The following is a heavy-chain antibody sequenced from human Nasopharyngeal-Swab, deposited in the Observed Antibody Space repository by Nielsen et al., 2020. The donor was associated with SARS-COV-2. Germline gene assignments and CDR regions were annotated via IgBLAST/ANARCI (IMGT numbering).Heavy chain of an antibody. CDR3: ARGWFGDLPYYLDY. D-gene: IGHD3-10*01. CDR2: ISWNSGSI. V-gene: IGHV3-9*01. CDR1: GFTFSHYA. Sequence: LRLSCAASGFTFSHYAMHWVRQRPGKGLEWVSGISWNSGSIGYADYVRGRFTISRDDAKNSLNLQMNSLKSEDTALYYCARGWFGDLPYYLDYWGQGTLVTVSS. J-gene: IGHJ4*02.